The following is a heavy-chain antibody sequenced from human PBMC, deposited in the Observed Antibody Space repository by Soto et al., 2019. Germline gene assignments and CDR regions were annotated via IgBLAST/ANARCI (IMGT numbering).Heavy chain of an antibody. V-gene: IGHV4-31*03. CDR1: GGSISSGGYY. J-gene: IGHJ4*02. CDR2: IYYSGST. CDR3: ARGYCSSTSCHTTFDF. D-gene: IGHD2-2*01. Sequence: SETLSLTCTVSGGSISSGGYYWSWIRQHPGKGLEWIGYIYYSGSTYYNPSLKSRVTISVDTSKNQFSLKLSSVTAADTAVYYCARGYCSSTSCHTTFDFWGQGTLVTVSS.